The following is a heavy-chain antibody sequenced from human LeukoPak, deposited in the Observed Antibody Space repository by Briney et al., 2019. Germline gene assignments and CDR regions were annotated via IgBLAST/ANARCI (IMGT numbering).Heavy chain of an antibody. D-gene: IGHD4-17*01. CDR1: GFTFTTYS. CDR3: ARGSYGDYYFDY. Sequence: GGSLRLSCAASGFTFTTYSINWVRQAPGKGLEWVSYISSSSSIVYYADSVKGRFTISRDNAKSSLYLQMNSLTAEDSAVYYCARGSYGDYYFDYWGQGTLVTVSS. J-gene: IGHJ4*02. CDR2: ISSSSSIV. V-gene: IGHV3-48*01.